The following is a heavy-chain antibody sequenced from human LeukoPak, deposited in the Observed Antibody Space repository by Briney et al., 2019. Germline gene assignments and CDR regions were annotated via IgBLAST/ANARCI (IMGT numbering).Heavy chain of an antibody. Sequence: GASVKVSCKASDYTFSNYGINWLRQAPGQGLEWMGRINPNSGGTNYAQNFQGRVTMTRDTSISTAYMELRRLRSDDTAVYYCARDITLTSRGNLDYWGQGTLVTVSS. CDR1: DYTFSNYG. J-gene: IGHJ4*02. CDR3: ARDITLTSRGNLDY. CDR2: INPNSGGT. D-gene: IGHD4-17*01. V-gene: IGHV1-2*06.